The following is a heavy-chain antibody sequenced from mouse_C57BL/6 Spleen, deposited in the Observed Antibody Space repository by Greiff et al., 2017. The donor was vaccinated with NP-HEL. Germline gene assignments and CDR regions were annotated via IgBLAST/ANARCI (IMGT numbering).Heavy chain of an antibody. Sequence: VQLVESGPGLVQPSQSLSITCTVSGFSLTSYGVHWVRQSPGKGLEWLGVLRRGGSTDYNAAFISSLSPSKDNSKRQFFFKMNSLQADDAAIYYCASLGTGIAYWGQGTLVTVSA. J-gene: IGHJ3*01. CDR1: GFSLTSYG. V-gene: IGHV2-2*01. D-gene: IGHD4-1*01. CDR3: ASLGTGIAY. CDR2: LRRGGST.